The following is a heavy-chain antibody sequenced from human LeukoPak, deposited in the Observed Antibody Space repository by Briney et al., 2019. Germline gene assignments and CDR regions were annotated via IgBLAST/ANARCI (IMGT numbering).Heavy chain of an antibody. CDR1: GFTFSSYA. Sequence: GGSLRLSCAASGFTFSSYAMNWVRQAPGKGMEWVSVISGSGGRTYYADSVKGRFTISTDNSKNTLYLQMNSLRAEDTAVYYCAKAFSRGAFDMWGQGTMVTVSS. V-gene: IGHV3-23*01. CDR3: AKAFSRGAFDM. CDR2: ISGSGGRT. J-gene: IGHJ3*02.